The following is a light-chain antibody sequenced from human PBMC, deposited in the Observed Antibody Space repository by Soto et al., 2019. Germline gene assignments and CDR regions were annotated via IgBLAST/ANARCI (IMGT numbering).Light chain of an antibody. CDR3: QQSYSTPPT. J-gene: IGKJ5*01. CDR2: AAS. V-gene: IGKV1-39*01. Sequence: DIQMTQSPSSLSASVVDRVTITCLASQSISSYLNWYQQKPGKAPKLLIYAASSLQSGVPSRFSGSGSGTDFTLTISSLQPEDFATYYCQQSYSTPPTCGQGTRLEIK. CDR1: QSISSY.